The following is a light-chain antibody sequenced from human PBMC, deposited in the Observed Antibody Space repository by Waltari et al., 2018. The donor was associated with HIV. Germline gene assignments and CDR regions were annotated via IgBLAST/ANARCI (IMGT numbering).Light chain of an antibody. CDR3: SSYTSSSSRV. V-gene: IGLV2-14*01. CDR1: SSDVGAYNY. CDR2: EVS. Sequence: QSALTQPASVSGSPGQSITISCTGTSSDVGAYNYVSWYQQHPGKAPKLLIFEVSNRSSGVPNRFSGSKSGNTASLAISGLQAEDEADYYCSSYTSSSSRVFGGGTKLTVL. J-gene: IGLJ2*01.